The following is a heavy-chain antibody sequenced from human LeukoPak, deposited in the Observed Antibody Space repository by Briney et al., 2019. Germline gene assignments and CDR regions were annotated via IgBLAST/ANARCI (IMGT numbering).Heavy chain of an antibody. D-gene: IGHD5-18*01. Sequence: GGPLGPSWEAPGFTFNTYGMHWVPKPPAKGLDGVELTWADGSNKYYADSVKGRFTISRDNSKNTLYLQMNSLRAEDTAVYYCARDRGYTYGHPFDYWGQGTLLTVPS. CDR2: TWADGSNK. CDR1: GFTFNTYG. V-gene: IGHV3-33*01. CDR3: ARDRGYTYGHPFDY. J-gene: IGHJ4*02.